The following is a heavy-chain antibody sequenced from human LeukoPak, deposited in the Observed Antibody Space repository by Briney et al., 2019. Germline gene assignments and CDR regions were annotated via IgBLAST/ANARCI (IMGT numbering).Heavy chain of an antibody. Sequence: GGSLRLSCAASGFTFSSYWIHWVRQVPGKGLVWVSRIKSDGTTTNYADSVKGRFTISRDNAKNTLYLQMNSLRAEDTAVYYCAREEFKGFDYWGQGNLVTVSS. CDR3: AREEFKGFDY. CDR1: GFTFSSYW. D-gene: IGHD3-10*01. CDR2: IKSDGTTT. J-gene: IGHJ4*02. V-gene: IGHV3-74*01.